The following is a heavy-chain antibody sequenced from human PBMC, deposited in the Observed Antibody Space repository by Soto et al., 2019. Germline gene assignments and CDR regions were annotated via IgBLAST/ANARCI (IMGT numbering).Heavy chain of an antibody. J-gene: IGHJ4*02. V-gene: IGHV3-30*03. CDR1: GFNFGVFG. D-gene: IGHD6-19*01. Sequence: PGGSLRLSCAASGFNFGVFGMYWVRQAPGKGLEWLSVLSYEGSEEYYADSVRGRFTISRDNSKNTLFLQMDSLRVDDTGVYYCALTRRSSLLEVAGPGFEYWGQGTLVTVPQ. CDR2: LSYEGSEE. CDR3: ALTRRSSLLEVAGPGFEY.